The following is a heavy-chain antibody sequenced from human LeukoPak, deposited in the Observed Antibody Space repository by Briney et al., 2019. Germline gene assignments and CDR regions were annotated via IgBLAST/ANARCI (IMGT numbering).Heavy chain of an antibody. Sequence: PGGSLRLSCAASGFTFSDYYMSWIRQAPGKGLEWVATIKPGGSEKFYVDSVKGRFTISRDNAENSLSLQMNDLRAEDTAMYFCARDDSNYWGQGTLVTVSS. CDR2: IKPGGSEK. D-gene: IGHD3-3*01. CDR1: GFTFSDYY. J-gene: IGHJ4*02. CDR3: ARDDSNY. V-gene: IGHV3-7*01.